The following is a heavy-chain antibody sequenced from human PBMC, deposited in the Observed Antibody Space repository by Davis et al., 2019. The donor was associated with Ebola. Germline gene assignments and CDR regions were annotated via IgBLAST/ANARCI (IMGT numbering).Heavy chain of an antibody. CDR2: IYYSGIT. V-gene: IGHV4-39*07. CDR3: ARGPGGDPNSYYYYYGMDV. D-gene: IGHD2-21*02. J-gene: IGHJ6*02. CDR1: GGSIISSSSY. Sequence: MPSETLSLTCTVSGGSIISSSSYWGWIRQPPRKGLEWIGSIYYSGITNYNPSLKSRVTISVDTSKNQFSLKLSSVTAADTAVYYCARGPGGDPNSYYYYYGMDVWGQGTTVTVSS.